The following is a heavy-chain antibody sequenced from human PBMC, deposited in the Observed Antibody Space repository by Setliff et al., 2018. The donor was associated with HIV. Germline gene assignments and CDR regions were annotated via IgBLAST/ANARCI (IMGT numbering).Heavy chain of an antibody. CDR2: INWNGGST. CDR3: ARGPTTVTNYYYYYMDV. Sequence: PGGSLRLSCAVSGFTFEDYGMSWVRQAPGKGLEWVSGINWNGGSTGYVDSVKGRFTISRDNAKNSLYLQMSGLSAEDTAVYYCARGPTTVTNYYYYYMDVWGKGTTVTVSS. D-gene: IGHD4-17*01. V-gene: IGHV3-20*04. CDR1: GFTFEDYG. J-gene: IGHJ6*03.